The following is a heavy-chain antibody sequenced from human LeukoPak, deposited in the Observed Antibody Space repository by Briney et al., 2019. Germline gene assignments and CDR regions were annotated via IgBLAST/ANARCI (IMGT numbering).Heavy chain of an antibody. D-gene: IGHD6-6*01. CDR2: IYHSGST. V-gene: IGHV4-38-2*02. Sequence: PSETLSLTCTVSGYSISSGYYWGWIRQPPGKGLEWIGSIYHSGSTYYNPSLKSRVTISVDTSKNQFSLKLSSVTAADTAVYYCARVDVPYYYMDVWGKGTTVTVSS. J-gene: IGHJ6*03. CDR3: ARVDVPYYYMDV. CDR1: GYSISSGYY.